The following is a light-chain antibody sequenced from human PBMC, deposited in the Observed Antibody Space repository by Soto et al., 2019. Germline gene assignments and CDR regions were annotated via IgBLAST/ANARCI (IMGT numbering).Light chain of an antibody. Sequence: DIQMTQSPSSLSASVGDRVTITCRASQSISSYLNWYQQKPGKVPNLLIYAASSLQSGVPSRFSGSVSGTDFTLTISSLQPEHFANYYCHYSYSTPTFGLGAKVYIK. CDR2: AAS. J-gene: IGKJ3*01. CDR3: HYSYSTPT. CDR1: QSISSY. V-gene: IGKV1-39*01.